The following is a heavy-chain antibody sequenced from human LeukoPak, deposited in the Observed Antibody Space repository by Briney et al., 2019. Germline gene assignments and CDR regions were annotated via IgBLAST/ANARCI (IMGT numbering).Heavy chain of an antibody. CDR1: GYTFTGYY. Sequence: GASVKVSCKASGYTFTGYYMHWVRQAPGQGLEWMGRINPNSGGTNYAQKFQGRGTMTRDTSISTAYMELSRLRSDDTAVYYCASRYCSSTSCRPNYYYYYMDVWGKGTTVTVSS. V-gene: IGHV1-2*06. CDR3: ASRYCSSTSCRPNYYYYYMDV. CDR2: INPNSGGT. J-gene: IGHJ6*03. D-gene: IGHD2-2*01.